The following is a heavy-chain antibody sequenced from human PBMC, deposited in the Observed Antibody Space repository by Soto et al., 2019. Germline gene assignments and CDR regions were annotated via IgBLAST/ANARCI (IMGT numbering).Heavy chain of an antibody. CDR3: VRDQDTYGQEVFNS. CDR1: GFTFSTFW. D-gene: IGHD3-10*01. V-gene: IGHV3-74*01. J-gene: IGHJ4*02. Sequence: GGSLRLSCAASGFTFSTFWMHWVRQAPGKGLVWVSRVNSDGSSVSYADSVKGRFTIARDNAKNTLFLQMNSLRADDTALYFCVRDQDTYGQEVFNSWGQGTLVTVSS. CDR2: VNSDGSSV.